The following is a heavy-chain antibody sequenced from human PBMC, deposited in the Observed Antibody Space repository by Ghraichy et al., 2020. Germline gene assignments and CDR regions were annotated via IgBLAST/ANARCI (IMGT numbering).Heavy chain of an antibody. J-gene: IGHJ4*02. Sequence: SVKVSCKASGGTFSSFAISWVRQAPGQGLEWMGGIVPILTTANYAQKFQDRVTITADESTSTAYMELSSLRSDDMAVYYCAKTSAVTGTSLKYWGQGTQVTVSS. V-gene: IGHV1-69*13. CDR2: IVPILTTA. CDR1: GGTFSSFA. D-gene: IGHD6-13*01. CDR3: AKTSAVTGTSLKY.